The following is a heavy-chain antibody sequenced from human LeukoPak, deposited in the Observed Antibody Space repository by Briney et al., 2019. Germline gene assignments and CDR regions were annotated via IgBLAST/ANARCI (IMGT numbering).Heavy chain of an antibody. D-gene: IGHD6-19*01. CDR3: AREMGNGGWTSYNWFDP. CDR1: GGSISSYY. V-gene: IGHV4-59*01. J-gene: IGHJ5*02. Sequence: SETLSLTCTVSGGSISSYYWSWIRQPPGKGLEWIGYIYYSGSTNYNPSLKSRVTISVDTSKNQFSLKLSSVTAADAAVYYCAREMGNGGWTSYNWFDPWGQGTLVTVSS. CDR2: IYYSGST.